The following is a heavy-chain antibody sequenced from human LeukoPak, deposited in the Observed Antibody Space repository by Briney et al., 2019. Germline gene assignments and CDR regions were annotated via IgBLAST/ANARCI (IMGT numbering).Heavy chain of an antibody. CDR1: GYTFTGYY. V-gene: IGHV1-2*02. J-gene: IGHJ3*02. Sequence: ASVKVSCKASGYTFTGYYIHWVRQAPGQGLEWMGWINPNSGGTNYAQKFQGRVTMTRDTSISTAYMELSRLRSDDTAVYYCARVVVTAQKSLSHAFDIWGQGTMVTVSS. CDR3: ARVVVTAQKSLSHAFDI. CDR2: INPNSGGT. D-gene: IGHD2-21*02.